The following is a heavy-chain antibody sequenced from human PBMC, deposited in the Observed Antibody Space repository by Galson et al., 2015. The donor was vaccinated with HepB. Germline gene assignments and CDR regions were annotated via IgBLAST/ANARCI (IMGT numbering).Heavy chain of an antibody. CDR3: AREATDWPDFAN. Sequence: SVKVSCKASGYTFINYYKHWVRQAPGQGLEWMGIINTNDGSTFYSQKFQGRVTMTRDTSTSTVYMELSSLTSEDTAVYYCAREATDWPDFANWGQGTLVTVSS. CDR2: INTNDGST. D-gene: IGHD3-9*01. V-gene: IGHV1-46*03. J-gene: IGHJ4*02. CDR1: GYTFINYY.